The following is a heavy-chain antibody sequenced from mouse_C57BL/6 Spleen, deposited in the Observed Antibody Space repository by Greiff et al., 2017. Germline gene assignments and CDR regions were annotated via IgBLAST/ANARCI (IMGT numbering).Heavy chain of an antibody. CDR1: GFTFSDYG. CDR3: ARALYSNYEGYAMDY. Sequence: EVKLQESGGGLVKPGGSLKLSCAASGFTFSDYGMHWVRQAPEKGLEWVAYISSGSSTIYYADTVKGRFTISRDNAKNTLFLQMTSLRSEDTAMYYWARALYSNYEGYAMDYWGQGTSVTVSS. J-gene: IGHJ4*01. D-gene: IGHD2-5*01. V-gene: IGHV5-17*01. CDR2: ISSGSSTI.